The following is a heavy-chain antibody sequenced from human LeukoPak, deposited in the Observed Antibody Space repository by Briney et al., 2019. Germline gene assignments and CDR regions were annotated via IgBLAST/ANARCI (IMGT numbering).Heavy chain of an antibody. CDR2: ISGSGGST. V-gene: IGHV3-23*01. D-gene: IGHD1-14*01. CDR3: AKGVTGYFQH. CDR1: GFTFSRFW. J-gene: IGHJ1*01. Sequence: PGGSLRLSCAASGFTFSRFWMNWVRQAPGKGLEWVSAISGSGGSTYYADSVKGRFTISRDNSKNTLYLQMNSLRAEDTAVYYCAKGVTGYFQHWGQGTLVTVSS.